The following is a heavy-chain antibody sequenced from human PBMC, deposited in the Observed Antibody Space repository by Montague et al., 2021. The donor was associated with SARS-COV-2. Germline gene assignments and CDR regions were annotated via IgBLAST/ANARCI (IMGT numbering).Heavy chain of an antibody. CDR2: INRDGSVK. CDR3: ARDTTYNTGIYYDAFDV. Sequence: SLRLSCAASGFALNSYWMTWVRQAPGKGLEWVANINRDGSVKHFVDSVEGRFTIPRDNVKNSLYLLMNSLRLEDTAVYYCARDTTYNTGIYYDAFDVWGQGTMVTVSS. J-gene: IGHJ3*01. CDR1: GFALNSYW. D-gene: IGHD1-26*01. V-gene: IGHV3-7*03.